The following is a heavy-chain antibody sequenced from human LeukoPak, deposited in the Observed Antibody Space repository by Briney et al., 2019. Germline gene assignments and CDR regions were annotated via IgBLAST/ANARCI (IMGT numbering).Heavy chain of an antibody. CDR3: VSMITFGGVSY. V-gene: IGHV1-18*01. Sequence: PRASANVSCKASGYTFTSYGISWVRQAPGQGLEWMGWISVYNGNTDYAQKVQGRVTMTTDTSTSTAYMEVRSLRSDDTAVYYCVSMITFGGVSYWGQGTLVTVSS. D-gene: IGHD3-16*01. J-gene: IGHJ4*02. CDR2: ISVYNGNT. CDR1: GYTFTSYG.